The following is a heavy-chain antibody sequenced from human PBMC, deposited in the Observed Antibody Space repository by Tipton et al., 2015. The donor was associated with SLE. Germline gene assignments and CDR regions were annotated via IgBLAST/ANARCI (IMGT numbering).Heavy chain of an antibody. J-gene: IGHJ5*02. CDR2: ITNSGNT. CDR1: GGSISSYY. D-gene: IGHD2-8*01. V-gene: IGHV4-39*01. CDR3: ARHDTNYGRNWFDP. Sequence: TLSLTCTVSGGSISSYYWDWIRPPPGKGPEWIGRITNSGNTYYTPTFQSRVTMSVDTSKNHFSLKLSSVTAADTAVYYCARHDTNYGRNWFDPWGQGTLVTVSS.